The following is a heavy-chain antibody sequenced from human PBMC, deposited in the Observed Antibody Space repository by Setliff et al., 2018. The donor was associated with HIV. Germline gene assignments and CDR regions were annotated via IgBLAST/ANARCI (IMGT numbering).Heavy chain of an antibody. V-gene: IGHV4-31*03. CDR1: GGSISSGDYY. CDR2: IYYTGST. CDR3: ATRYCSSTSCYAYDAFDI. D-gene: IGHD2-2*01. Sequence: PSETLSLTCTVSGGSISSGDYYWSWIRQHPRKGLEWIGYIYYTGSTYYNPSLKSRVTISVDTSKNQFSLKLSSVTAADTAVYYCATRYCSSTSCYAYDAFDIWGQGTMVTVSS. J-gene: IGHJ3*02.